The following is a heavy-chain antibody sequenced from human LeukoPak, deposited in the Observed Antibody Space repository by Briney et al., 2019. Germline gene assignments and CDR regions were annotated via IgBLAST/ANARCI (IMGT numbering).Heavy chain of an antibody. CDR3: ARDNYSGSRYFDH. J-gene: IGHJ4*02. CDR1: RFIFSSYE. Sequence: GGSLRISCAASRFIFSSYEMSWVRQAPGKGLEWASYISSSGRTMYYADSVKGRFTVSRDNAKNSLYLQMNSLRAEDTAIYYCARDNYSGSRYFDHWGQGTLVTVSS. V-gene: IGHV3-48*03. D-gene: IGHD1-26*01. CDR2: ISSSGRTM.